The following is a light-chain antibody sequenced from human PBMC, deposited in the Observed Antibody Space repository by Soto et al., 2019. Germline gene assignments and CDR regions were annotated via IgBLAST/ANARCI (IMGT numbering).Light chain of an antibody. CDR3: QQYGSSLLT. Sequence: EIVLTQSPGTLSLSPGERATLSCRASQSVSSGSLAWYQQKPGQAPRLLIYDASSRATGIPDRFSGSGSGTDFTLTISRLEPEAFAVYYCQQYGSSLLTFGGGTKVEIK. CDR2: DAS. J-gene: IGKJ4*01. V-gene: IGKV3-20*01. CDR1: QSVSSGS.